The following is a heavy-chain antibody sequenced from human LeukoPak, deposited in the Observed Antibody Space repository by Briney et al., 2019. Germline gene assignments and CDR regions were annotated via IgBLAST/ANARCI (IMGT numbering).Heavy chain of an antibody. J-gene: IGHJ5*02. V-gene: IGHV4-34*01. D-gene: IGHD2-2*01. Sequence: SETLSLTCAVYGGSFSGYYWSWIRQPPGKGLGWIGEINHSGSTNYNPSLKSRVTISVDTSKNQFSLKLSSVTAADTAVYYCARLPIVVVPAATNWFDPWGQGTLVTVSS. CDR3: ARLPIVVVPAATNWFDP. CDR1: GGSFSGYY. CDR2: INHSGST.